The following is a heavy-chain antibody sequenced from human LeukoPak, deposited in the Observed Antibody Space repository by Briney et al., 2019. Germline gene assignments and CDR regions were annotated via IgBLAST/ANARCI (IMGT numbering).Heavy chain of an antibody. CDR3: ARDSPKLRGIIGE. Sequence: GASVKVSCKASGGTFTIQTISWVRQAPGQGLEWMGEIIPMFDRTTYAQKFQGRVTITADESTSTIYMDLSSLRSEDTAVYYCARDSPKLRGIIGEWGLGTLVTVTS. CDR2: IIPMFDRT. D-gene: IGHD3-10*01. CDR1: GGTFTIQT. J-gene: IGHJ4*02. V-gene: IGHV1-69*13.